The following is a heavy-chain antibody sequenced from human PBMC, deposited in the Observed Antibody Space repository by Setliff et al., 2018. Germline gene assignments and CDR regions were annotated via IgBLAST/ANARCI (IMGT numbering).Heavy chain of an antibody. D-gene: IGHD3-10*01. J-gene: IGHJ4*02. CDR2: IYTRGST. V-gene: IGHV4-61*09. CDR1: GDSITSGSYY. Sequence: SETLSLTCTVSGDSITSGSYYWSWIRQPAGKGLEWIGQIYTRGSTNENPSLKSRVTISVDTSKNQVSLRLTSVTAADTAIYYCAKATGFGELFIWGQGTVVTVS. CDR3: AKATGFGELFI.